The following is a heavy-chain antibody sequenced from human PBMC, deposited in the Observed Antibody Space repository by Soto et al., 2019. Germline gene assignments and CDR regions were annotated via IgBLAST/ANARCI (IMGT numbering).Heavy chain of an antibody. D-gene: IGHD6-13*01. CDR3: ATKGRSTFY. J-gene: IGHJ4*02. CDR2: SHQRGDT. V-gene: IGHV4-4*02. CDR1: GVSISSHDW. Sequence: QVQLQESGPGLVKPSGTLSLTCAVSGVSISSHDWWTWVRQPPGKGLEWIGESHQRGDTNYNSSLESRVTISADKSKNQFSLKLSSVTVADTAVYYCATKGRSTFYWGQGTLVTVSS.